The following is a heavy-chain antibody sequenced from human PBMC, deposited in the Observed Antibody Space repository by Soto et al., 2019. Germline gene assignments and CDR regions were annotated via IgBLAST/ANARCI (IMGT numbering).Heavy chain of an antibody. Sequence: EVQLLESGGALVQPGGSLRLSCAASGFTFSNFAMSWVRQAPGKGLEWVSAISGSGTSTYDADSVKGRFSISRDNSKNTLYLQMNSLRPADTAVYYSAKDRKSGIGWYWDYWGQGTLVTVSS. J-gene: IGHJ4*02. CDR3: AKDRKSGIGWYWDY. CDR1: GFTFSNFA. CDR2: ISGSGTST. D-gene: IGHD6-19*01. V-gene: IGHV3-23*01.